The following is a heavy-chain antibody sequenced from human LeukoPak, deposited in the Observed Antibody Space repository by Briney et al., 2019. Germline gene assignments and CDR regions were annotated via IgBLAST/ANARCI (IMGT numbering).Heavy chain of an antibody. CDR3: ARAGVTNQLGETYWYFDL. Sequence: SSSSHYWGWIRQPPGKGLEWVAKIEKDGSATYYVDSMKGRFTVSRDNAANSLYLQMSNLGVEDTAVYSCARAGVTNQLGETYWYFDLWGRGTLVTVSS. D-gene: IGHD1-1*01. V-gene: IGHV3-7*01. CDR2: IEKDGSAT. CDR1: SSSSHY. J-gene: IGHJ2*01.